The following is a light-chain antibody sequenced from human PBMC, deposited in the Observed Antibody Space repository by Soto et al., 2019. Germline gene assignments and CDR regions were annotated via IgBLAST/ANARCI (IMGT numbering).Light chain of an antibody. Sequence: QSALTQPAFVSGSPGQTITISCTGTSSDIGMYNLVSWYQRHPGKPPKLIIYEGNKRPSGLFNRFSACKSGNTASLTISGLETDDEADYYCCSYAGSCVIFGGGTKLTVL. CDR3: CSYAGSCVI. CDR2: EGN. CDR1: SSDIGMYNL. V-gene: IGLV2-23*01. J-gene: IGLJ2*01.